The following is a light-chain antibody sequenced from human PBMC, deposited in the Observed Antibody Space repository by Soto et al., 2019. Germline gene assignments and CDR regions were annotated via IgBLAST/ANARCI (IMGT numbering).Light chain of an antibody. CDR2: KAS. CDR3: QHYDSYSEA. V-gene: IGKV1-5*03. Sequence: DIQMTQSPSTLSGSVGDRVTITCRASQTISSWVAWYQQKPGKAPKLLIYKASTLKSGVPSRFSGSGSGTEFTLTISSLQPDDFATYYCQHYDSYSEAFGQGIKVELK. J-gene: IGKJ1*01. CDR1: QTISSW.